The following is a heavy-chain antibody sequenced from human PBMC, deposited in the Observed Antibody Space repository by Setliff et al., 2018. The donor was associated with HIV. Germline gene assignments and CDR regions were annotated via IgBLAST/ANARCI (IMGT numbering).Heavy chain of an antibody. J-gene: IGHJ4*02. V-gene: IGHV4-39*01. D-gene: IGHD3-16*01. CDR1: GGSISSTNYF. CDR3: VNPSGAMGDFDS. CDR2: IYYHGST. Sequence: KPSETLSLTCTVSGGSISSTNYFWGWIRQPPGKGLGWIGTIYYHGSTYYNPSLKSRVTISIDTSKNQFSLQLTSVTAADTAVYYCVNPSGAMGDFDSWGQGTLVTVSS.